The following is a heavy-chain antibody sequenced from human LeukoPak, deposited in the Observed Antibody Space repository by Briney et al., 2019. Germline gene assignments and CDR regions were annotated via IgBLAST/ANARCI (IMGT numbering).Heavy chain of an antibody. CDR2: ISYDGGNK. J-gene: IGHJ6*02. V-gene: IGHV3-30*03. Sequence: GGSLRLSCAASGFTFSSYAMSWVRQAPGKGLEWVAVISYDGGNKYYADSVKGRFTVSRDNSKNTLYLQMNSLRAEDTALYFCARDKRYQLLPIYGMDVWGQGTTVTVSS. CDR1: GFTFSSYA. CDR3: ARDKRYQLLPIYGMDV. D-gene: IGHD2-2*01.